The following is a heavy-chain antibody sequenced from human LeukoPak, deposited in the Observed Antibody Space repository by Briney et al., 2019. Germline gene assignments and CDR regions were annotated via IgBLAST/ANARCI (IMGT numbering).Heavy chain of an antibody. CDR3: AKGGPRGAPRCFDY. Sequence: GGSLRLSCAASGFTFSSYAMSWVRQAPGKGLEWVSAISGSGGSTCYADSVKGRLTISRDNSNNWRYLQMNSLRAEDTAVYYCAKGGPRGAPRCFDYWGQGTLVTVSS. CDR1: GFTFSSYA. J-gene: IGHJ4*02. D-gene: IGHD4/OR15-4a*01. CDR2: ISGSGGST. V-gene: IGHV3-23*01.